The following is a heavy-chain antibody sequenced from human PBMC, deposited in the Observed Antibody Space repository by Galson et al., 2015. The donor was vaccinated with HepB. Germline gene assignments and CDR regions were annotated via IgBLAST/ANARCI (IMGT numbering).Heavy chain of an antibody. CDR3: ARDGALSLYSSSWYYYYYYMDV. CDR2: ISSSGSTI. D-gene: IGHD6-13*01. CDR1: GFTFSDYY. Sequence: SLRLSCAASGFTFSDYYMSWIRQAPGKGLEWVSYISSSGSTIYYADSVKGRFTISRDNAKNSLYLQMNSLRAEDTAVYYCARDGALSLYSSSWYYYYYYMDVWGKGTTVTVSS. J-gene: IGHJ6*03. V-gene: IGHV3-11*01.